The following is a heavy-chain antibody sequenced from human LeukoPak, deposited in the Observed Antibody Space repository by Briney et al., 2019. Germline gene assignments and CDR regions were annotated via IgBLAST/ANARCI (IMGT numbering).Heavy chain of an antibody. Sequence: PGGSLRLSCATSGFTFSRSWMTWVRQAPGKGLEWVGNIKPDGSDQYYVDSVKGRFTISRDNTKNSLYLQMNSLRADDTAVYYCAKAHCSSTSCSRADNWGQGTLVTVSS. CDR1: GFTFSRSW. V-gene: IGHV3-7*05. J-gene: IGHJ4*02. D-gene: IGHD2-2*01. CDR2: IKPDGSDQ. CDR3: AKAHCSSTSCSRADN.